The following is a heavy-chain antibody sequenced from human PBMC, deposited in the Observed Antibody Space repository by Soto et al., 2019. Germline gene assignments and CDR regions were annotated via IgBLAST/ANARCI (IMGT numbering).Heavy chain of an antibody. CDR3: ARVWGGAFDI. J-gene: IGHJ3*02. D-gene: IGHD3-10*01. V-gene: IGHV4-31*03. CDR1: GGSISSGGNY. CDR2: IYYSGST. Sequence: PSETLSLTCTVSGGSISSGGNYWSWIRQHPGKGLEYIGYIYYSGSTYYNPSLKSRVTISVDTSKNQFSLKLSSVTAADTAVYYCARVWGGAFDIWGQGTMVTVSS.